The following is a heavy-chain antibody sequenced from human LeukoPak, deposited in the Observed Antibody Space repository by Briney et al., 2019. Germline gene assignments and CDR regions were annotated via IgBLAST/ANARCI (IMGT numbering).Heavy chain of an antibody. CDR1: GYTFTRYY. J-gene: IGHJ3*02. V-gene: IGHV1-46*01. CDR2: INPSGGST. D-gene: IGHD5-24*01. CDR3: ARAQMATSSGAAFDI. Sequence: APVKVSCXASGYTFTRYYMHWVRQAAGQGLEWMRIINPSGGSTSYAQKFQGRVTMTRDTSTSTVYMELSSLRSEDTAVYYCARAQMATSSGAAFDIWGQGTMVTVSS.